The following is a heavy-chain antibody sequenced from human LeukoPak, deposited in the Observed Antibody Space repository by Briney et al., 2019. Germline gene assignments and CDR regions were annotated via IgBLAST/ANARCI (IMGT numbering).Heavy chain of an antibody. J-gene: IGHJ4*02. CDR3: AKDRSDYGDYKIDY. Sequence: PGGSLRLSCAASGISFSSHGMHWVRQAPGKGLEWVAVIWYDGSNIYYADSVKGRFSTSRDNSKNTLYLQMNSLRAEDTAVYYCAKDRSDYGDYKIDYWGQGTLVTVSS. V-gene: IGHV3-33*03. D-gene: IGHD4-17*01. CDR1: GISFSSHG. CDR2: IWYDGSNI.